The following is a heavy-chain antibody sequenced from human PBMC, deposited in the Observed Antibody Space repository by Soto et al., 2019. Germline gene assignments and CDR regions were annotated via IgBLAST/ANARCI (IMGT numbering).Heavy chain of an antibody. CDR3: ARGGDSSGSGHADSDY. CDR1: GFTFSSYW. J-gene: IGHJ4*02. D-gene: IGHD3-22*01. Sequence: GGSLRLSCAASGFTFSSYWMYWVRQAPGKGLEWVANIKQDGSVKNYVESLKGRFTISRDNAKSSVYLQMSSLRAEDTAVYYCARGGDSSGSGHADSDYWGQGTLVTVSS. CDR2: IKQDGSVK. V-gene: IGHV3-7*01.